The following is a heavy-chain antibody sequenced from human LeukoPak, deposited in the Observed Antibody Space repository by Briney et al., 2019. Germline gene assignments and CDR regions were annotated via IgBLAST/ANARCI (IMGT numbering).Heavy chain of an antibody. J-gene: IGHJ4*02. Sequence: SETLSLTCAVYGGSFSGYYWSWIRQPPGKGLEWIGEINHSGSTNYNPSLKSRVTISVDTSKNQFSLKLSSVTAADTAVYYCARGRTRRHYYDSSGYYAGCPPFDYWGQGTQVTVSS. CDR2: INHSGST. CDR1: GGSFSGYY. CDR3: ARGRTRRHYYDSSGYYAGCPPFDY. V-gene: IGHV4-34*01. D-gene: IGHD3-22*01.